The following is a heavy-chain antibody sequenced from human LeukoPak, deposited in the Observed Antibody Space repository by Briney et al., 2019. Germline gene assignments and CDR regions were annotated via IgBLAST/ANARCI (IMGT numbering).Heavy chain of an antibody. J-gene: IGHJ1*01. Sequence: PGGSLRLSCAASGFTFSSYGMHWLRQAPGKGLEWVAFIRYDGSNKYYADSVKGRFTISRDNSKNTLYLQMNSLRAEDTAVYYCAKDPYYYGSGSYPAEYFQHWGQGTLVTVSS. V-gene: IGHV3-30*02. CDR3: AKDPYYYGSGSYPAEYFQH. D-gene: IGHD3-10*01. CDR2: IRYDGSNK. CDR1: GFTFSSYG.